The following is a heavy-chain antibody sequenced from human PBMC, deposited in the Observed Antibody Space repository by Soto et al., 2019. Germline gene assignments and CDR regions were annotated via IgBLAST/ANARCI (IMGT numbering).Heavy chain of an antibody. Sequence: ETLSLTCTVSGGSVSSGSYYWSWIRQPPGKGLEWIGYIYYSGSTNYNPSLKSRVTISVDTSKNQFSLKLSSVTAADTAVYYCARAGPVVSDAFDIWGQGTMVTVSS. D-gene: IGHD2-21*01. V-gene: IGHV4-61*01. J-gene: IGHJ3*02. CDR1: GGSVSSGSYY. CDR2: IYYSGST. CDR3: ARAGPVVSDAFDI.